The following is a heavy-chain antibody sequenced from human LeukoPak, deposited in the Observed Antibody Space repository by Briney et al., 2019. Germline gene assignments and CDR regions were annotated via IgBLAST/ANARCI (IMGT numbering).Heavy chain of an antibody. J-gene: IGHJ5*02. CDR2: INHSGST. V-gene: IGHV4-34*01. Sequence: PSETLSLTCAVYGGSFSGYYWSWIRQPPGKGLEWIGEINHSGSTNYNPSLKSRVTISVDTSKNQFSLKLSSVTAADTAVYYCARRGLAYCGGDCYQRRWFDPWGQGTLVTVSS. CDR3: ARRGLAYCGGDCYQRRWFDP. D-gene: IGHD2-21*02. CDR1: GGSFSGYY.